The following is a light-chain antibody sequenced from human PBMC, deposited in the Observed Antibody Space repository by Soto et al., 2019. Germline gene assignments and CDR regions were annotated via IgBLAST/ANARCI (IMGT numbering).Light chain of an antibody. V-gene: IGKV3-20*01. CDR2: GAS. Sequence: EIVLTQSPGTLSLSPGERATLSCRASQSVSSSYLAWYQQKPDQAPRLLICGASSRATGIPDRFSGSGSGTDFTLTISGLEPEDFAVYYCQQYYSSPVTFGQWTKVEIK. J-gene: IGKJ1*01. CDR3: QQYYSSPVT. CDR1: QSVSSSY.